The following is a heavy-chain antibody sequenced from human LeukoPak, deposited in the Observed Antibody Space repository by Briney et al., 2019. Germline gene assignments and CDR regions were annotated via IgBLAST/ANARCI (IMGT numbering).Heavy chain of an antibody. V-gene: IGHV3-66*02. J-gene: IGHJ4*02. D-gene: IGHD1-26*01. CDR3: ARSWDARLNFDY. CDR1: GFIVSSNY. Sequence: GGSLRLSCAASGFIVSSNYMNWVRQAPGKGLEWVSVIYSGGSTYYADSVRGRFTISRDNSKNTVNLQMNDLRAEDTAVYYCARSWDARLNFDYWGQGTLVTVSS. CDR2: IYSGGST.